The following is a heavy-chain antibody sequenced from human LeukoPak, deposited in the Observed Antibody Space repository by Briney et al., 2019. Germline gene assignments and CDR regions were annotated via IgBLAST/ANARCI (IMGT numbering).Heavy chain of an antibody. J-gene: IGHJ6*03. CDR2: IYSGGAT. CDR3: AKSNGLEYYYYYMDV. CDR1: GITVNTNY. Sequence: GGSLRLSCAASGITVNTNYMSWVRQAQGKGLEWVSIIYSGGATFYADSVKGRFTISRDNSKNTLYLQMNSLRAEDTAVYYCAKSNGLEYYYYYMDVWGKGTTVTVSS. D-gene: IGHD1-1*01. V-gene: IGHV3-53*01.